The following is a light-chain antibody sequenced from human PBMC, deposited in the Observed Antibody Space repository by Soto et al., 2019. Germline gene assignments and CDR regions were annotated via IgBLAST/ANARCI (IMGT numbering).Light chain of an antibody. CDR1: QSVSIY. J-gene: IGKJ5*01. CDR2: DAS. Sequence: EVVLTQSPATLSLPPGERATLSCRASQSVSIYLAWYQQKPGQAPRFLIYDASKRATGIPARFSGSGSGTDFTLTISSLEPEDFALYYCQQRSNWLITFGQGTRLEIK. CDR3: QQRSNWLIT. V-gene: IGKV3-11*01.